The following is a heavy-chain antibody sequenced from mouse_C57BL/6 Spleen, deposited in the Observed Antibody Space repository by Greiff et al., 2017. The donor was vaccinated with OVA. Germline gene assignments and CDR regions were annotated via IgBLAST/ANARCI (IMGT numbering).Heavy chain of an antibody. J-gene: IGHJ2*01. Sequence: VQLQQSGAELVRPGASVKMSCTASGFNIKDDYMNWVKQRPEQGLEWIGWIDPENGVTEYASKFQSKATIPADTSSTTAYLQLSSLTSEDTADYCCRGYDVPDYWGKGTTLTVAS. D-gene: IGHD2-2*01. V-gene: IGHV14-4*01. CDR3: RGYDVPDY. CDR2: IDPENGVT. CDR1: GFNIKDDY.